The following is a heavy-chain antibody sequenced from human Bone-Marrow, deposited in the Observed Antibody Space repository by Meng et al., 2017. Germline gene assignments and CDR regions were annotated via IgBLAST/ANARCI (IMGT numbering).Heavy chain of an antibody. CDR3: AREERYDFWSGYYLGLDYYYGMDV. J-gene: IGHJ6*02. CDR2: IIPIFGTA. V-gene: IGHV1-69*13. Sequence: SVKVSCKASGYTFTSYAISWVRQAPGQGLEWMGGIIPIFGTANYAQKFQGRVTITADESTSTAYMELSSLRSEDTAVYYCAREERYDFWSGYYLGLDYYYGMDVWGQGTTVTVSS. D-gene: IGHD3-3*01. CDR1: GYTFTSYA.